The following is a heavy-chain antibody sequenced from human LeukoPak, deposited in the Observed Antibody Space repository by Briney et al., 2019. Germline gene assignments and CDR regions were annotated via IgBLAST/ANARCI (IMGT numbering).Heavy chain of an antibody. D-gene: IGHD6-13*01. CDR2: ISGSGGST. Sequence: GGSLRLSCAASGFTFSSYAMSWVRQAPGKGLEWVSAISGSGGSTYYADSVKGRFTISRDNSKNTLYLQMNSLRAEDTAVYYCAKSLGIAAAGRDDAFDIWGQGTMVTVSS. CDR1: GFTFSSYA. CDR3: AKSLGIAAAGRDDAFDI. V-gene: IGHV3-23*01. J-gene: IGHJ3*02.